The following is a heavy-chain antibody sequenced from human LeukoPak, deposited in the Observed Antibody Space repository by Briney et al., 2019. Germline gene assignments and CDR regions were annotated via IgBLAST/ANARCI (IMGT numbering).Heavy chain of an antibody. V-gene: IGHV3-21*01. CDR2: ISSSSSYI. CDR3: ARDGVGYYAPMDV. Sequence: PGGSLRLSCAASGFTFSSYSMNWVRQAPGKGLEWVSSISSSSSYIYYADSVKGRFTISRDNAKNSLYLQMNSLRAEDTAVYYCARDGVGYYAPMDVWGKGTTVTISS. CDR1: GFTFSSYS. D-gene: IGHD3-10*01. J-gene: IGHJ6*03.